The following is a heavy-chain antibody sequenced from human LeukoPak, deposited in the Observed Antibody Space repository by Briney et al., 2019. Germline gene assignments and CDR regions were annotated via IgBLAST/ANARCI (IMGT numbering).Heavy chain of an antibody. J-gene: IGHJ4*02. CDR2: INPSGGIT. V-gene: IGHV1-46*01. CDR1: AYTFTTYH. D-gene: IGHD3-22*01. Sequence: ASVKVSCKVSAYTFTTYHMHCVRQAPGQGLEWMGIINPSGGITSYAQKFQGRVTMTRDTSTSTVNMELSSLRSEDTAVYYCARAYYYYSSGPIHYFDYWGQGTLVTVSS. CDR3: ARAYYYYSSGPIHYFDY.